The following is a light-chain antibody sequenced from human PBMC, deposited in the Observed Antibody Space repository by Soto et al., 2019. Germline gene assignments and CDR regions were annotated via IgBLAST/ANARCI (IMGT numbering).Light chain of an antibody. CDR3: QQRSNWPVT. CDR1: QSVTNSF. V-gene: IGKV3D-20*02. J-gene: IGKJ2*01. Sequence: ENVLTQSPGTLSLSPGERATLSCRASQSVTNSFFAWYQQKPGQAPRLLIYGISNRATGIPARFSGSGSGTDFTLTISSLEPEDFAVYYCQQRSNWPVTFGQGTKLEIK. CDR2: GIS.